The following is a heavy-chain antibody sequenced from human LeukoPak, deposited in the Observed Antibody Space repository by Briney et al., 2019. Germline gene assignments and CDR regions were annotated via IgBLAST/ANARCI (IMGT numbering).Heavy chain of an antibody. D-gene: IGHD6-19*01. CDR2: IYYRGGT. J-gene: IGHJ4*02. Sequence: PSETLSLTCTVSGYSISSGGYSWSWVRQPPGKGLEWIVYIYYRGGTYFNPSLKSRVTMPADTSKNQFSLKLSSVTAADTAVYYCARGDYSSGWHLDYWGQGILVTVSS. V-gene: IGHV4-30-4*07. CDR3: ARGDYSSGWHLDY. CDR1: GYSISSGGYS.